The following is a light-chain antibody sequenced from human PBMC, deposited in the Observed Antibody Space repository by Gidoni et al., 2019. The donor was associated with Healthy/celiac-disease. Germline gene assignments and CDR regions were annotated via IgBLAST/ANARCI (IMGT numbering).Light chain of an antibody. J-gene: IGKJ1*01. Sequence: DIQMTQSPSSLSASVGDRVTITCRASQSISSYLNWYQQKPGKAPKLLIYPASSLQSGVPSRFSGSGSGKDFTLTISSLQPEDFATYYCQQSYSTPRTFGQGTKVEIK. CDR3: QQSYSTPRT. CDR1: QSISSY. CDR2: PAS. V-gene: IGKV1-39*01.